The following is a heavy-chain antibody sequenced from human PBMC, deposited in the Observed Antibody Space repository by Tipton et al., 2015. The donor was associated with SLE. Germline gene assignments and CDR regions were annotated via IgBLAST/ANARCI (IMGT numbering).Heavy chain of an antibody. CDR1: GASITKDY. D-gene: IGHD6-13*01. CDR3: ARVGFAPIAAAGTAYYYYMDV. CDR2: IYDVVLT. Sequence: TLSLTCSVSGASITKDYWSWIRQTPGKGLEWIGHIYDVVLTTYNASFKSRVTMSVDTSKNQFSLKLSSVTAADTAVYYCARVGFAPIAAAGTAYYYYMDVWGKGTTVTVSS. J-gene: IGHJ6*03. V-gene: IGHV4-59*01.